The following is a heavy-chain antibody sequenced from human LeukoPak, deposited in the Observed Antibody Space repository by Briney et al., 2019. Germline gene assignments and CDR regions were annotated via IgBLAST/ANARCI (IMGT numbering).Heavy chain of an antibody. J-gene: IGHJ4*02. CDR1: GDSVSSNSAA. V-gene: IGHV6-1*01. CDR3: ARKGTVTTPFDY. Sequence: SQTLSLNCAISGDSVSSNSAAWNWIRQSPSRGLEWLGRTYSRSKWISDYAVSVKSPITINADTSKNQFSLQVNSVTPEDTAVYYCARKGTVTTPFDYWGQGILVTVSS. D-gene: IGHD1/OR15-1a*01. CDR2: TYSRSKWIS.